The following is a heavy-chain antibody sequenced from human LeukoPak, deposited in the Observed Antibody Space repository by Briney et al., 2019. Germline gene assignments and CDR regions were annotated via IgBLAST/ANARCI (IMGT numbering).Heavy chain of an antibody. CDR3: ATSRTFDY. J-gene: IGHJ4*02. V-gene: IGHV3-74*01. CDR2: INSDGSST. CDR1: GFTFSSYW. Sequence: GSLRLSCAASGFTFSSYWMHWVRQSPGKGLVWVSGINSDGSSTSYADSVKGRFTISRDNAKNTVYLQMNSLRAEDTAVYHCATSRTFDYWGQGTLVTVSS.